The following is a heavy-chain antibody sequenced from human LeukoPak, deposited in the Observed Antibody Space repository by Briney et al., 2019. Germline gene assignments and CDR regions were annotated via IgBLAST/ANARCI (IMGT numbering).Heavy chain of an antibody. D-gene: IGHD3-22*01. Sequence: SETLSLTCTVSGGSISSSSYYWGWIRQPPGKGLEWIGSIYYSGSTYYNPSLKSRVTISVDTSENQFSLKLTSVTAADTAVYYCASAPRYYYDSKNGGYYFDYWGQGTLVTVSS. CDR3: ASAPRYYYDSKNGGYYFDY. CDR1: GGSISSSSYY. CDR2: IYYSGST. J-gene: IGHJ4*02. V-gene: IGHV4-39*01.